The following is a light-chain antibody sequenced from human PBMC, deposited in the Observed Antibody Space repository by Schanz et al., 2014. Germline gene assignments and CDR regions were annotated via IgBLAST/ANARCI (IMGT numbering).Light chain of an antibody. CDR1: SSDVGSYNF. CDR2: EVS. J-gene: IGLJ2*01. CDR3: SSYGGSNFVV. Sequence: QSVLTQPASVSGSPGQSITISCTGTSSDVGSYNFVSWYQQHPGKAPKIMIYEVSKRPSGVSNRFSGSKSGNTASLTVSGLQAEDEADYYCSSYGGSNFVVFGGGTKVTVL. V-gene: IGLV2-14*02.